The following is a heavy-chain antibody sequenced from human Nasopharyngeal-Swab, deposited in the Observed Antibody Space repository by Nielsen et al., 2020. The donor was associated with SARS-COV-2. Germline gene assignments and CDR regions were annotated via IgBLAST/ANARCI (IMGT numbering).Heavy chain of an antibody. V-gene: IGHV1-46*01. CDR2: INPSGGST. D-gene: IGHD3-9*01. Sequence: ALVQVSCKAFGYTFTSYYMHWVRQAPGQGLGGMGIINPSGGSTSYAQKFQGRVTMTRDTSTSTVYMELSSLRSEDTAVYYCARDPTLTYYDILTGYRTPDYYMDVWGKGTTVTVSS. J-gene: IGHJ6*03. CDR3: ARDPTLTYYDILTGYRTPDYYMDV. CDR1: GYTFTSYY.